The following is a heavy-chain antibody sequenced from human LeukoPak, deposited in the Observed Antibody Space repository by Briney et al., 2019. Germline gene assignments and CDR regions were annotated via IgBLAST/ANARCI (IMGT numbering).Heavy chain of an antibody. D-gene: IGHD6-6*01. CDR1: GYTFTTYY. CDR3: ASEAYSSSSRVTHFDY. V-gene: IGHV1-46*01. CDR2: ISPRGGTT. Sequence: ASVKVSCKASGYTFTTYYMHWVRQAPGQGLEWMGIISPRGGTTNYAQMFQGRVTMTRDTSTSTVYMELSSLRSEDTAIYYCASEAYSSSSRVTHFDYWGQGTLVTVSS. J-gene: IGHJ4*02.